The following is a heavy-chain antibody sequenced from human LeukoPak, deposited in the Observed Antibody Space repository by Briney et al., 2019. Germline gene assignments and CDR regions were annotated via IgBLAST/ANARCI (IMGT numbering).Heavy chain of an antibody. J-gene: IGHJ5*02. CDR1: GGSISRSSFY. Sequence: SETLSLTCTVSGGSISRSSFYWGWIRQPPGKGLEWMGSIYYGGSTYYNPSLKSRVTISADTSKNQFSLKLGSVTAADTAVYYCTREWELHSWFDPWGQGTLVTVSS. CDR3: TREWELHSWFDP. V-gene: IGHV4-39*07. D-gene: IGHD1-26*01. CDR2: IYYGGST.